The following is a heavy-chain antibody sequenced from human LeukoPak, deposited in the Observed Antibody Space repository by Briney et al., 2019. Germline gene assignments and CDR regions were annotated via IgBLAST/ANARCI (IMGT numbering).Heavy chain of an antibody. D-gene: IGHD2-21*02. Sequence: ASVKVSCRASGYTFTSYGISWVRQAPGQGLEWMGWISAYNGNTNYAQKLQGRVTMTTDTSTSTAYMELRSLRSDDTAVYYCARVGGGDLHDAFDIWGQGTMVTVSS. J-gene: IGHJ3*02. CDR1: GYTFTSYG. CDR2: ISAYNGNT. V-gene: IGHV1-18*01. CDR3: ARVGGGDLHDAFDI.